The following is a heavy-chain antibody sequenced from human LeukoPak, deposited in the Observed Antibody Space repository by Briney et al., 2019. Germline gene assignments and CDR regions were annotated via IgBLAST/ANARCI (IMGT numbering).Heavy chain of an antibody. CDR3: ARRSLDACPY. CDR2: IYHDGAT. J-gene: IGHJ4*02. D-gene: IGHD3-9*01. Sequence: KTSETLSLTCSVSGGSLHSSDKPYWVWIRQPPGRPLEWVGSIYHDGATHQNPSLNSRVTVSMDTTKNQFSLILKSVTAADTAVYYCARRSLDACPYWGQGILATVSS. V-gene: IGHV4-39*07. CDR1: GGSLHSSDKPY.